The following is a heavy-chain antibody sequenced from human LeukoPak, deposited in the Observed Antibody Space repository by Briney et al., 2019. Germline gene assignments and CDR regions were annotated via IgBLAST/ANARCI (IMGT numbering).Heavy chain of an antibody. Sequence: PGGSLRLSCAASGFTFSSYAMSWVRQAPGKGLEWVSAISGSGGSTYYADSVKGRFTISRDNSKNTLYLQMNSLRAEDTAVYYCAKDEIVVPAAILYYYYYMDVWGKGTTVTVSS. CDR3: AKDEIVVPAAILYYYYYMDV. V-gene: IGHV3-23*01. CDR1: GFTFSSYA. CDR2: ISGSGGST. D-gene: IGHD2-2*01. J-gene: IGHJ6*03.